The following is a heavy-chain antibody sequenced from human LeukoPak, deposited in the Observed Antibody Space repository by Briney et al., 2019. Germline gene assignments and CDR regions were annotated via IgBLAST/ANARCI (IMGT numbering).Heavy chain of an antibody. Sequence: PGGSLKLSCAASAFTFSDYYMSWIRQAPGKGLEWVSYISSSGSAMYYADSVKGRFTISRDNSKTSLYLQMNSLRAEDTAVYYCATGPGIAVAGTSSYFDYWGQGTLVTVSS. V-gene: IGHV3-11*01. D-gene: IGHD6-19*01. CDR2: ISSSGSAM. CDR3: ATGPGIAVAGTSSYFDY. CDR1: AFTFSDYY. J-gene: IGHJ4*02.